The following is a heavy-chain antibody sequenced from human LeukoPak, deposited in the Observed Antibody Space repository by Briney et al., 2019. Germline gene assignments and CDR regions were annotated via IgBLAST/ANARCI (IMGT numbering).Heavy chain of an antibody. CDR1: GSSISSYY. D-gene: IGHD2-2*01. V-gene: IGHV4-59*01. Sequence: PSETLSLTCTVSGSSISSYYWSWIRQPPGKGLEWIGYIYYSGSTNYDPSLKSRVTISVDTSKNQFSLKLSSVTAADTAVYYCARYGPAATRAVDYWGQGTLVTVSS. J-gene: IGHJ4*02. CDR3: ARYGPAATRAVDY. CDR2: IYYSGST.